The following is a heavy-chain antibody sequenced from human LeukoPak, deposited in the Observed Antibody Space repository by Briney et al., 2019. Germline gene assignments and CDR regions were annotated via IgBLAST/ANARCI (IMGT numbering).Heavy chain of an antibody. J-gene: IGHJ4*02. V-gene: IGHV3-30*02. CDR3: AKPYYYGSGSLFDY. Sequence: GGSLRLSCAASGFTFSSYAMSWVRQAPGKGLEWVAFIRYDGSNKYYADSVKGRFTISRDNSKNTLYLQMNSLRAEDTAVYYCAKPYYYGSGSLFDYWGQGTLVTVSS. D-gene: IGHD3-10*01. CDR2: IRYDGSNK. CDR1: GFTFSSYA.